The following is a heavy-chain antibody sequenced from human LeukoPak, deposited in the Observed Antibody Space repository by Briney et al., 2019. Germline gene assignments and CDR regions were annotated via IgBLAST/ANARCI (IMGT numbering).Heavy chain of an antibody. D-gene: IGHD6-19*01. Sequence: GGSLRLSCAASGFTFSSYSMNWVRQAPGKGLEWVSAISSGSGYIYYADSVKGRFTISRDNAKNSLYLQMNSLRAEDTAVYYCARVVAVAGTSRGYFDYWGQGTLVTVSS. CDR2: ISSGSGYI. CDR1: GFTFSSYS. J-gene: IGHJ4*02. V-gene: IGHV3-21*01. CDR3: ARVVAVAGTSRGYFDY.